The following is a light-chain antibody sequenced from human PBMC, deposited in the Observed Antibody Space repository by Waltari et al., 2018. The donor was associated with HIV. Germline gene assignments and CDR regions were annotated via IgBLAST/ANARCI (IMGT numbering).Light chain of an antibody. CDR2: GDS. CDR3: QSYDSSLSGFWV. Sequence: QSVLTQPPSVSGAPGQRVPIPCTGNSPNIGAGYDVHWYQQLPGRAPKPLIYGDSNRPSGVPDRFSGSKSGTSASLAITGLQAEDEADYYCQSYDSSLSGFWVFGGGTKLTVL. CDR1: SPNIGAGYD. V-gene: IGLV1-40*01. J-gene: IGLJ3*02.